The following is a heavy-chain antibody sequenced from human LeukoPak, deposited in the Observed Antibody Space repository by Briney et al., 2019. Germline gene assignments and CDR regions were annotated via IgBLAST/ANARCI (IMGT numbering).Heavy chain of an antibody. CDR2: INHSGST. CDR3: ARHHSAAALNYY. V-gene: IGHV4-34*01. J-gene: IGHJ4*02. CDR1: GGSFSDYY. D-gene: IGHD6-13*01. Sequence: SETLSLTCAVYGGSFSDYYWTWIRQPPGKGLEWIGEINHSGSTNYNPSLKSRVTISVDMSKKQFSLKLSPVTAADTAVYYCARHHSAAALNYYWGQGTLVTVSS.